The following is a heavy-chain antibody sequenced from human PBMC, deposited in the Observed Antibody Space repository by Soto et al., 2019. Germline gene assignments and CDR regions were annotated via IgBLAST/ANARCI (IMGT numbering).Heavy chain of an antibody. CDR1: GFTFSNYA. Sequence: GGSLRLSCAASGFTFSNYAIHWVRQAPGKGLEWVAVISYDGTNKYYADSVKGRFTISRDNSKNTLYLQMTSLRAEDTAVYYYGSHRVVFDYWGKGTLVTVSS. V-gene: IGHV3-30-3*01. D-gene: IGHD2-2*01. J-gene: IGHJ4*02. CDR3: GSHRVVFDY. CDR2: ISYDGTNK.